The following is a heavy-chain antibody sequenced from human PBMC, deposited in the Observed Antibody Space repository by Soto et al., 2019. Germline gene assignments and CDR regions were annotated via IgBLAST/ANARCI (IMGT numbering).Heavy chain of an antibody. V-gene: IGHV4-30-2*01. CDR2: IYHSGST. Sequence: SGTLSLTCAVSGGSISSGGYSWSWIRQPPGKGLEWIGYIYHSGSTYYNPSLKSRVTISVDRSKNQFSLKLSSVTAADTAVYYCARADGIIFLSWGQGPLVSVP. CDR3: ARADGIIFLS. CDR1: GGSISSGGYS. J-gene: IGHJ5*02.